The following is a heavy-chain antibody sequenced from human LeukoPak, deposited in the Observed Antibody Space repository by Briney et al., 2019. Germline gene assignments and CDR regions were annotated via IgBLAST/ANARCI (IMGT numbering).Heavy chain of an antibody. D-gene: IGHD6-13*01. CDR2: INPNSGGT. V-gene: IGHV1-2*02. Sequence: ASVKVSCKASGYTFTGYYMHWVRQAPGQGLEWMGWINPNSGGTNYAQKFQGRVTMTRDTSISTAYMELSRLRSDDTAVYYCARDLIAAAGTGSYYYYYYMDVWGKGTTVTISS. J-gene: IGHJ6*03. CDR3: ARDLIAAAGTGSYYYYYYMDV. CDR1: GYTFTGYY.